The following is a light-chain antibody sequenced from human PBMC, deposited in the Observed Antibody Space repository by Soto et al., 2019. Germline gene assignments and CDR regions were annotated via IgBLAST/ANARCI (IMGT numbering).Light chain of an antibody. J-gene: IGLJ2*01. CDR2: SNN. V-gene: IGLV1-44*01. Sequence: QSVLTQPPSASGTPGQRVTISCSGSSSNIGSNTVNWYQQLPGTAPKLLIYSNNQRPSGVPDRFSGSKSGTSASLAISGLQSEDEADYYRAAWDDTLNGGVVFGGGTKMTVL. CDR3: AAWDDTLNGGVV. CDR1: SSNIGSNT.